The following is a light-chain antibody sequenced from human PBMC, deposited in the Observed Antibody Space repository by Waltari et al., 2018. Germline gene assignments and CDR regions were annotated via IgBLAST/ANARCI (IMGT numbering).Light chain of an antibody. CDR2: DAS. V-gene: IGKV3-11*01. Sequence: QSPATLSLSPGERATLSCRASQSVGSYLAWYQHKPGQAPRLLMYDASNRATGIPARFSGSGSGTDFTLTISSLEPEDFAVYYCQQRSNWLFGQGTRLETK. CDR3: QQRSNWL. CDR1: QSVGSY. J-gene: IGKJ5*01.